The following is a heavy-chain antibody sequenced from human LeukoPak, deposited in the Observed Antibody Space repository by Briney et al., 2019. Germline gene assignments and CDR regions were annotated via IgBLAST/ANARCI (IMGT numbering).Heavy chain of an antibody. V-gene: IGHV1-18*01. CDR1: GYTFTSYG. D-gene: IGHD6-6*01. Sequence: GASAKVSCKASGYTFTSYGISWVRQAPGQGLEWMGWISAYNGNTNYAQKLQGRVTMTTDTSTSTAYMELRSLRSDDTAVYYCARGSSIAARPPAFDIWGQGTMVTVSS. J-gene: IGHJ3*02. CDR2: ISAYNGNT. CDR3: ARGSSIAARPPAFDI.